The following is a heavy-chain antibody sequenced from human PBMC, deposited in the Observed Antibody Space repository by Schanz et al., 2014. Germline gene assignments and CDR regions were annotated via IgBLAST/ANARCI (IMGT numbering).Heavy chain of an antibody. J-gene: IGHJ4*02. CDR3: ARMYIDLAHLSAFHYFDT. Sequence: QVQLQESGPGLVKPSGTLSLTCAVSGGSISSSDWWSWVRQPPGKGLEWIGEIYHSGSTNFNPSLKSRVPISVDTSKSQFSLRMNSLPAADTAIYYCARMYIDLAHLSAFHYFDTWGPGTLVTVSS. CDR1: GGSISSSDW. V-gene: IGHV4-4*02. D-gene: IGHD1-1*01. CDR2: IYHSGST.